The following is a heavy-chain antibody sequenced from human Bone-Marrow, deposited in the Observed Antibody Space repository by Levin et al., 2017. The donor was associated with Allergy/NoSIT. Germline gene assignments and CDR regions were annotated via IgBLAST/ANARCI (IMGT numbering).Heavy chain of an antibody. V-gene: IGHV3-9*01. D-gene: IGHD2-15*01. Sequence: GGSLRLSCAASGLSFDDYVMHWVRHGTGKGLEWVAGISQNSAYTGYADSVKGRFTISRDDAKNSLYLQMNSLRPEDTALYYCTKDFCSGGSCYSPYFYGMDAWGQATTVTVSS. CDR3: TKDFCSGGSCYSPYFYGMDA. CDR2: ISQNSAYT. J-gene: IGHJ6*02. CDR1: GLSFDDYV.